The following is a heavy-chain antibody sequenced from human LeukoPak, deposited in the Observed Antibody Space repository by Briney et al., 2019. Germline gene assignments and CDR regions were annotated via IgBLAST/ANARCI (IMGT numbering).Heavy chain of an antibody. CDR1: GFTFSSYW. Sequence: GGSLRLSCAVSGFTFSSYWMSWVRQAPGKGLEWVANIKQDGSEKYYVDSVKGRFTISRDNAKNSLYLQMNSLRAEDTAVYYCAREDLLLWFGELLNTAFDIWDQGTMVTVSS. J-gene: IGHJ3*02. CDR3: AREDLLLWFGELLNTAFDI. V-gene: IGHV3-7*01. CDR2: IKQDGSEK. D-gene: IGHD3-10*01.